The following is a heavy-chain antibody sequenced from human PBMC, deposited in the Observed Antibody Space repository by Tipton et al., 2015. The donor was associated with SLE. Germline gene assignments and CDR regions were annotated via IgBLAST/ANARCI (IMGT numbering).Heavy chain of an antibody. V-gene: IGHV3-20*04. CDR3: ARSMECSEISCFDGYYYYAMDV. D-gene: IGHD2-15*01. J-gene: IGHJ6*01. CDR2: INWNGGST. CDR1: GFTFDDYG. Sequence: SLRLSCAAYGFTFDDYGMSWVRQAPGKGLEWVSGINWNGGSTGYADSVKGRFTISRDNAKNSLYLQMNSLRAEDTALYYCARSMECSEISCFDGYYYYAMDVWGQGTTVTVFS.